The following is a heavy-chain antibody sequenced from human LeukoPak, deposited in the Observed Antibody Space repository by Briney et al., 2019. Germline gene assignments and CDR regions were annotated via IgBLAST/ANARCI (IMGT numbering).Heavy chain of an antibody. CDR3: ARQAVGYSSSWRFDY. J-gene: IGHJ4*02. Sequence: PSETLSLTCTVSGGSISSSSYYWGWIRQPPGKGLEGIGSIYYSGSTYYNPSLKSRVTISVDTSKNQFSLKLSSVTAADTAVYYCARQAVGYSSSWRFDYWGQGTLVTVSS. CDR2: IYYSGST. CDR1: GGSISSSSYY. V-gene: IGHV4-39*01. D-gene: IGHD6-13*01.